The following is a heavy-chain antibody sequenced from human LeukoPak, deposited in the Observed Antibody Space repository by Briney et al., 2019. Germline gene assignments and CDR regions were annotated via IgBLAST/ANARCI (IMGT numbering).Heavy chain of an antibody. CDR3: AKDVGYSSTFTFEY. D-gene: IGHD6-13*01. Sequence: GRSLRLSCAASGFTFDDYAMHWVRQAPGKGLEWVSGIVWNSGSIDYAGSVKGRFTISRDNAKSSLYLQMNSLRDEDTAFYYCAKDVGYSSTFTFEYWGQGTLVTVSS. V-gene: IGHV3-9*01. CDR1: GFTFDDYA. CDR2: IVWNSGSI. J-gene: IGHJ4*02.